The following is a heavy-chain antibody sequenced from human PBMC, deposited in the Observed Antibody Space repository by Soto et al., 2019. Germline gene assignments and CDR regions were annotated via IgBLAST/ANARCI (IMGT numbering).Heavy chain of an antibody. CDR1: GGSISIGGYS. CDR2: ISHSGRN. J-gene: IGHJ4*02. Sequence: PSETLCLTFAVSGGSISIGGYSWSLIRQPPGKAMEWIGYISHSGRNYYNPSLKSPVTTSVDRQNNQLSLNLSSVTAADTDVYYCARDPMIWGQGTLVTVSS. D-gene: IGHD3-22*01. V-gene: IGHV4-30-2*01. CDR3: ARDPMI.